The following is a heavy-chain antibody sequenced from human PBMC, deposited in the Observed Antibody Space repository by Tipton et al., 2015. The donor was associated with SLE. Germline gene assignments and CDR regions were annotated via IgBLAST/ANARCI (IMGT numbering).Heavy chain of an antibody. J-gene: IGHJ4*02. CDR3: ARDLLIRYSSSLDY. V-gene: IGHV3-30*04. D-gene: IGHD6-6*01. Sequence: SLRLSCAASGFTFSIYAMHWVRQAPGKGLEWVAVISYDGSNKYYADSVKGRFTISRDNSKNTLYLQMNSLRAEDTAVYYCARDLLIRYSSSLDYWGQGTLVTVSS. CDR1: GFTFSIYA. CDR2: ISYDGSNK.